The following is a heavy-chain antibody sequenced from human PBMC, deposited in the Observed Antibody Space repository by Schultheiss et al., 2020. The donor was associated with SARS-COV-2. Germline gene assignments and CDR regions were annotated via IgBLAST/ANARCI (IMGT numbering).Heavy chain of an antibody. CDR2: INHSGST. J-gene: IGHJ4*02. D-gene: IGHD2-2*02. CDR1: GGSFSGYY. Sequence: SETLSLTCAVYGGSFSGYYWSWIRQPPGKGLEWIGEINHSGSTNYNPSLKSRVTISVDTSKNQFSLKLSSVTAADTAVYYCARAHRPYCSSTSCYMYYFDYWGQGTLVTVSS. CDR3: ARAHRPYCSSTSCYMYYFDY. V-gene: IGHV4-34*01.